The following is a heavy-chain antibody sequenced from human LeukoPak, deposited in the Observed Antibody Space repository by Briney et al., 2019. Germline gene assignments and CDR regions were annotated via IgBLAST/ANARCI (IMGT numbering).Heavy chain of an antibody. Sequence: ASVKVSCKASGYTFTGYYMHWVRQAPGQGLEWMGWINPNSGGTNYAQKFQGRVTMTRDTSISTAYMELSRLRSDATAVYYCARDRVTTVTTGWFDPWGQGTLVTVSS. D-gene: IGHD4-17*01. J-gene: IGHJ5*02. V-gene: IGHV1-2*02. CDR3: ARDRVTTVTTGWFDP. CDR1: GYTFTGYY. CDR2: INPNSGGT.